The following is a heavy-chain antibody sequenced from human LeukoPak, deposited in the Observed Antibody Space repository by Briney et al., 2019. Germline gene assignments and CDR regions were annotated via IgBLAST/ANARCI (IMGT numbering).Heavy chain of an antibody. Sequence: ASVKVSCKASGGTFSSYAISWVRQAPGQGLEWMGGIIPIFGTANYAQKFQGRVTITADESTSTAYMELSSLRSEDTAVYYCAIIRFGVRVDVFDIWGQGTMVTVSS. CDR3: AIIRFGVRVDVFDI. CDR2: IIPIFGTA. CDR1: GGTFSSYA. V-gene: IGHV1-69*13. D-gene: IGHD3-16*01. J-gene: IGHJ3*02.